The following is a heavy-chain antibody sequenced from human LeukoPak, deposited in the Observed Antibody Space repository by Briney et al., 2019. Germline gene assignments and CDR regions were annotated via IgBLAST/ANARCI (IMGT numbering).Heavy chain of an antibody. J-gene: IGHJ4*02. CDR1: GFTFSSYW. V-gene: IGHV3-74*01. CDR3: AREAEREVPDH. Sequence: GGSLRLSHAAPGFTFSSYWMQWVRQAPGKGLVGVSRVNSDGSSTTYADSVKGRFTISRDNSKNTLFLQLQGRTGEGTVVCFCAREAEREVPDHWGQGNLVTVSS. CDR2: VNSDGSST. D-gene: IGHD1-26*01.